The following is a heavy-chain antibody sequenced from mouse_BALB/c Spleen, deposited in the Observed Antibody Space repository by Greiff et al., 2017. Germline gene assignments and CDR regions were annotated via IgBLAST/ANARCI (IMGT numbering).Heavy chain of an antibody. J-gene: IGHJ4*01. Sequence: QVQLRQSGAELVKPGASVKLSCKASGYTFTSYWMHWVKQRPGQGLEWIGEINPSNGRTNYNEKFKSKATLTVDKSSSTAYMQLSSLTSEDSAVYYCARRSNYGGAMDYGGQGTSVTVSS. CDR3: ARRSNYGGAMDY. V-gene: IGHV1S81*02. CDR2: INPSNGRT. CDR1: GYTFTSYW. D-gene: IGHD2-5*01.